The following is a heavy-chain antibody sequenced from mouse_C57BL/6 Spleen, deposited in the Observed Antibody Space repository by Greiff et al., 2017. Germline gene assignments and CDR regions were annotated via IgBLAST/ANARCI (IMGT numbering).Heavy chain of an antibody. Sequence: EVQVVESGGGLVKPGGSLKLSCAASGFTFSSYAMSWVRQTPEKRLEWVATISDGGSYTYYPDNVKGRFTISRDNAKNNLYLQMSHLKSEDTAMYYCARDGDDYDDVTDWGQGTTLTVYS. CDR1: GFTFSSYA. CDR3: ARDGDDYDDVTD. CDR2: ISDGGSYT. D-gene: IGHD2-4*01. J-gene: IGHJ2*01. V-gene: IGHV5-4*01.